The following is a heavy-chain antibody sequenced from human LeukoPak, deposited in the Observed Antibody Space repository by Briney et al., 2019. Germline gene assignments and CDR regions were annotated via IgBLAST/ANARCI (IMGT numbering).Heavy chain of an antibody. D-gene: IGHD3-22*01. V-gene: IGHV3-23*01. J-gene: IGHJ4*02. CDR2: MSGSGGGT. CDR3: AKRGVVIRVILVGFYKEAYYFDS. CDR1: GITLSNYG. Sequence: GGSLRLSCAVSGITLSNYGMSWVRKAPGNGLEWVAGMSGSGGGTNYADSVKGRFTVSRDNSKNTLYLQMKSLRAEDTAVYFCAKRGVVIRVILVGFYKEAYYFDSWGQGALVTVSS.